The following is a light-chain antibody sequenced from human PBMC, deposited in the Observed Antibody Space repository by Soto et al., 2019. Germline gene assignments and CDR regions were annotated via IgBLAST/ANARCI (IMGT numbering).Light chain of an antibody. CDR3: MQALQPPWT. V-gene: IGKV2-28*01. CDR2: LGS. CDR1: QSLLHSNGYNY. J-gene: IGKJ1*01. Sequence: DIVMTQSPLSLPVTPGEPASISCRSSQSLLHSNGYNYLDCYLQKPGQSPPLLIYLGSNRDSGVPYMFSGSVSGTDFTLKISRVEAYDVGVYYCMQALQPPWTFGQGTKVEIK.